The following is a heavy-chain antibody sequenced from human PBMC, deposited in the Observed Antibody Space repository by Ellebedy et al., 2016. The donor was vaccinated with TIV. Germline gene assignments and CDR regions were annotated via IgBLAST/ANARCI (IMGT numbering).Heavy chain of an antibody. CDR1: GYIFTAFW. Sequence: GESLKISCKVSGYIFTAFWTGRVRQMPGKGLEWMGIIHPGESEIRYSLSFQGQVTISADKSISTVYLQWNSLKASDTAMYYCVRLYCSSSDCYWPYFDFWGQGTLVTVSS. D-gene: IGHD2-2*01. V-gene: IGHV5-51*01. CDR3: VRLYCSSSDCYWPYFDF. CDR2: IHPGESEI. J-gene: IGHJ4*02.